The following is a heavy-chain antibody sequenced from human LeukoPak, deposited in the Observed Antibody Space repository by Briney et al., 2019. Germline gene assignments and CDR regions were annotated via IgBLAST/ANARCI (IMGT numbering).Heavy chain of an antibody. CDR1: GYTFTSYG. CDR3: AGNYYDSSWSGDAFDI. CDR2: ISAYNGNT. J-gene: IGHJ3*02. D-gene: IGHD3-22*01. Sequence: ASVKVSCKASGYTFTSYGISWVRQAPGQGLEWMGWISAYNGNTNYAQKSQGRVTITRDTSASTAYMELSSLRSEDTAVYYCAGNYYDSSWSGDAFDIWGQGTMVTVSS. V-gene: IGHV1-18*01.